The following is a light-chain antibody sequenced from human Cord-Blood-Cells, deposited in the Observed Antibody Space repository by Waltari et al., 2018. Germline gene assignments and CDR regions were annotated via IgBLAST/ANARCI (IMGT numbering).Light chain of an antibody. CDR2: LEGSGSY. V-gene: IGLV4-60*03. CDR1: SGHSSYI. CDR3: ETWDSNSWV. Sequence: QPVLTQSSSASASLGSSVKLTCTLSSGHSSYIIACHQQQPGKAPRYLMKLEGSGSYNKGSGVPDRFSGSSSGADRYLTISNLQSEDEADYYCETWDSNSWVFGGGTKLTVL. J-gene: IGLJ3*02.